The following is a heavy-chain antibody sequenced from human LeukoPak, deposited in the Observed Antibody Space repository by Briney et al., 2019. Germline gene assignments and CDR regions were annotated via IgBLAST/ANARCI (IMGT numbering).Heavy chain of an antibody. CDR1: GYTFTSYD. J-gene: IGHJ6*02. D-gene: IGHD2-2*01. V-gene: IGHV1-8*01. CDR3: ARDFFDIVVVPAASYLHFERPRLASDYGMDV. CDR2: MNPNSGNT. Sequence: GASVKVSCKASGYTFTSYDINWVRQATGQGLEWMGWMNPNSGNTGYAQKFQGRVTTTRDTSTSTVYMELSSLRSEDTAVYYCARDFFDIVVVPAASYLHFERPRLASDYGMDVWGQGTTVTVSS.